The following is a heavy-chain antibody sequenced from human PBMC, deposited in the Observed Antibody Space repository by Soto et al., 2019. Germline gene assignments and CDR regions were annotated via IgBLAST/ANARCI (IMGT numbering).Heavy chain of an antibody. V-gene: IGHV4-59*08. CDR2: IYYSGST. J-gene: IGHJ4*02. Sequence: SETLSLTCTVSGGSISSYYWSWIRQPPGKGPEWIGYIYYSGSTNYNPSLKSRVTISVDTSKNQFSLKLSSVTAADTAVYYCARQVGGWAPWYFDYWGQGTLVTVSS. CDR3: ARQVGGWAPWYFDY. CDR1: GGSISSYY. D-gene: IGHD6-19*01.